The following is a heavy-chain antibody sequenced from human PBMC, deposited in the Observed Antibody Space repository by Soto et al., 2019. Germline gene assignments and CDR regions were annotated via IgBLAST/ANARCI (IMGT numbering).Heavy chain of an antibody. D-gene: IGHD3-16*02. Sequence: EVQMLESGGGLVQPGGSLRLSCAASGFPFSNYAMTWVRQAPGKVLEWVSGISGNTGHAFYADSVEGRFTISRDNSKNTLYLQMDNLRAEDTAVYYCARDPTEYIWGSYLRYFEYWGRGTLVTVSS. V-gene: IGHV3-23*01. CDR2: ISGNTGHA. CDR1: GFPFSNYA. J-gene: IGHJ4*02. CDR3: ARDPTEYIWGSYLRYFEY.